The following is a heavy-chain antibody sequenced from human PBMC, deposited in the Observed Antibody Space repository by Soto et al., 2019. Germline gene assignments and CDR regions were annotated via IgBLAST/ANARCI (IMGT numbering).Heavy chain of an antibody. CDR1: GYTFTNYG. V-gene: IGHV1-18*01. J-gene: IGHJ6*02. CDR3: ARDPGMVRGVKNYGMDV. D-gene: IGHD3-10*01. CDR2: ISAYNGNT. Sequence: ASVKVSCKAAGYTFTNYGISWVRQAPGQGLEWMGWISAYNGNTNYAQKLQGRVTMTTDTSTSTAYMELSRLRSDDTAVYYCARDPGMVRGVKNYGMDVWGQGTTVTVSS.